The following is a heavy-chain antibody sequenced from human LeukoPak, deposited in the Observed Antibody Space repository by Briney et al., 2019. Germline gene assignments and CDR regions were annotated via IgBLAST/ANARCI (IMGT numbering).Heavy chain of an antibody. D-gene: IGHD3-10*01. CDR3: ARVGGSGTPMDYYYYMDV. CDR2: IIPIFGTA. V-gene: IGHV1-69*13. Sequence: ASVKVSCKASGGTFSTYAISWARQAPGQGLEWMGGIIPIFGTANYAQKFQGRVTITADESTSTAYMELSSLRSEDTAAYYCARVGGSGTPMDYYYYMDVWGKGTTVTISS. CDR1: GGTFSTYA. J-gene: IGHJ6*03.